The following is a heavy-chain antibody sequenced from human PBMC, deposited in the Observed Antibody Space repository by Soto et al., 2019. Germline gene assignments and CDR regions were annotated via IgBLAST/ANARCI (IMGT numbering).Heavy chain of an antibody. Sequence: ASVKVSCKASGYTFTGYYLHWVRQAPGQGLEWMGWINPNSGGTNYAQKFQGRVTMTRDTSISTAYMELSRLRSDDTAVYYCARGRTGTTSYFDYWGQGNLVTVST. CDR2: INPNSGGT. CDR3: ARGRTGTTSYFDY. J-gene: IGHJ4*02. V-gene: IGHV1-2*02. D-gene: IGHD1-1*01. CDR1: GYTFTGYY.